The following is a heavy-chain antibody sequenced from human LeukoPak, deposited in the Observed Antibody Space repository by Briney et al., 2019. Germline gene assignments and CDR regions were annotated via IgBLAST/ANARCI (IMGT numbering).Heavy chain of an antibody. J-gene: IGHJ4*02. V-gene: IGHV4-34*01. CDR2: INHSGST. CDR1: GGSFSGYY. D-gene: IGHD2-2*01. Sequence: SETLSLTCAVYGGSFSGYYWSWIRQPPGKGLEWIGEINHSGSTNYNPSLKSRVTISVDTSKNQFSLKLSSVTAADTAVYYCARKNCSSTSCYDYWGQGTLVTVSP. CDR3: ARKNCSSTSCYDY.